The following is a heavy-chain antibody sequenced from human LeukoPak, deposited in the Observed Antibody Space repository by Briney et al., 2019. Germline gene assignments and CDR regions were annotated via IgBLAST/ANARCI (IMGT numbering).Heavy chain of an antibody. Sequence: HVASVKVSCKASGYTFTSYDINWVRQAPGQGLEWMGGIIPIFGTANYAQKFQGRVTITADESTSTAYMELSRLRSDDTAVYYCARQPIFGVVGLDPWGQGTLVTVSS. J-gene: IGHJ5*02. CDR1: GYTFTSYD. D-gene: IGHD3-3*01. V-gene: IGHV1-69*13. CDR3: ARQPIFGVVGLDP. CDR2: IIPIFGTA.